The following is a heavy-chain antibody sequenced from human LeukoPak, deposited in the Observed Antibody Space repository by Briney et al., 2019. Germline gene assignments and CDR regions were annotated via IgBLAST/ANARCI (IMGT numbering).Heavy chain of an antibody. V-gene: IGHV4-59*08. J-gene: IGHJ5*02. CDR2: IYHSGRT. CDR1: GASVSSDY. CDR3: ARHPFQYPFVH. D-gene: IGHD2/OR15-2a*01. Sequence: SETLSLACTVYGASVSSDYWSWIRQSPGKGLEWIGYIYHSGRTMSNPSLKSRVSLSLDTSNNQFSLKLSSVTAADTAVYYRARHPFQYPFVHWGQGTVVSVSS.